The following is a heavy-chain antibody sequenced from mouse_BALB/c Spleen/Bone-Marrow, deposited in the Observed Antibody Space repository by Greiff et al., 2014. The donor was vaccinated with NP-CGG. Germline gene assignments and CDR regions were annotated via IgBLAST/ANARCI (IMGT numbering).Heavy chain of an antibody. J-gene: IGHJ4*01. Sequence: VQLQESRTELVMPGASVKMSCKASGYAFTDRWIHWVKQRPGQGLEWIGAIDTSDSYTNYNQKFKGKATLTVDESSSTAYIHLSSLTSEDSAVYYCARGGGDFSLDYWVKEPQSPSPQ. CDR3: ARGGGDFSLDY. V-gene: IGHV1-69*01. CDR2: IDTSDSYT. D-gene: IGHD2-13*01. CDR1: GYAFTDRW.